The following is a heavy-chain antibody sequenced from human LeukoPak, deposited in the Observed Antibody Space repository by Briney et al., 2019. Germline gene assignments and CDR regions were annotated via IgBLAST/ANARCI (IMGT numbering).Heavy chain of an antibody. V-gene: IGHV4-34*01. D-gene: IGHD5-24*01. CDR3: ARVRWRWPDY. CDR1: GGSFSGYY. Sequence: PSETLSLTCAVYGGSFSGYYWSWIRQPPGKGLEWIGEINHSGSTNYNPSLKSRVTISVDTSKNQFSLKLSSVTAADTAVYYCARVRWRWPDYWSQGTLVTVSS. J-gene: IGHJ4*02. CDR2: INHSGST.